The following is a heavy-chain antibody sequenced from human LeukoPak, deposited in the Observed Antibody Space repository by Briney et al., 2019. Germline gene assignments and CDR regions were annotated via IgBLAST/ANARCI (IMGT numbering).Heavy chain of an antibody. V-gene: IGHV3-9*01. D-gene: IGHD4-17*01. Sequence: QPGRSLRLSCAASGFTFDDYAMHWVRQAPGKGLEWVSGISWNSGSIGYADSVKGRFTISRDNAKNSLYLQMNSLRAEDTALYYCAKDRRGGDYGDYFDSGGQGPLVTFSS. CDR3: AKDRRGGDYGDYFDS. CDR1: GFTFDDYA. J-gene: IGHJ4*02. CDR2: ISWNSGSI.